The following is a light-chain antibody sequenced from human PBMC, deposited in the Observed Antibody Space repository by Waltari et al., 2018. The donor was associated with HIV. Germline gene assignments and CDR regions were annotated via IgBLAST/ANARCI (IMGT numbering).Light chain of an antibody. CDR2: GAS. CDR3: QQYYTYPQT. CDR1: QSISTS. V-gene: IGKV1-8*01. Sequence: IRMTQSPSSFSASTGERVTITCRASQSISTSLAWYQLKPGKAPKLLIYGASTLQSGVPSRFSGSGSGTDFTLTISCLQSDDFATYSCQQYYTYPQTFGQGTTVEIK. J-gene: IGKJ1*01.